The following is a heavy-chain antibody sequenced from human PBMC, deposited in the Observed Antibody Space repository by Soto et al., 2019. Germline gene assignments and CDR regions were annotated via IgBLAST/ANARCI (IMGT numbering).Heavy chain of an antibody. CDR3: ARLWTYYYDSSGYPRGAFDI. V-gene: IGHV1-69*01. J-gene: IGHJ3*02. D-gene: IGHD3-22*01. CDR1: GGTFSSYA. Sequence: QVQLVQSGAEVKKPRSSVKVSCKASGGTFSSYAISWVRQAPGQGLEWMGGIIPIFGTANYAQKFQGRVTITADESTSSAYMELSSLRSADTAVYYCARLWTYYYDSSGYPRGAFDIWGQGTMVTVSS. CDR2: IIPIFGTA.